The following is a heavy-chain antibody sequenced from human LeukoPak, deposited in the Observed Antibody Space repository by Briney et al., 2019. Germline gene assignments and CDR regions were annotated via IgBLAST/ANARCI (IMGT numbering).Heavy chain of an antibody. CDR1: GYTFTSFF. J-gene: IGHJ6*02. CDR3: AREVVTTGYYYYYYGMDV. V-gene: IGHV1-46*01. CDR2: INPRGGSA. D-gene: IGHD2-15*01. Sequence: ASVKVSCKASGYTFTSFFMHWVRQAPGQGLEWMGIINPRGGSATSAQRFQGRLTVTRDTSTSTVYMELSSLRSEDTAVYYCAREVVTTGYYYYYYGMDVWGQGTTVTASS.